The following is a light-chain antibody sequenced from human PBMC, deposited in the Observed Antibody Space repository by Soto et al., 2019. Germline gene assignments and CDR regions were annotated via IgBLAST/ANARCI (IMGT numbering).Light chain of an antibody. J-gene: IGKJ4*01. V-gene: IGKV1-33*01. CDR2: GAS. Sequence: DIQMTQSPSSLSASVGDRVTITCQASQDISNYLNWYQQKPGKAPKLLIYGASNLETGVPSRFSGSGSGTDFTFTISSLQPEDIATYYCQQYDNLPPLTVGGGTKVDIK. CDR3: QQYDNLPPLT. CDR1: QDISNY.